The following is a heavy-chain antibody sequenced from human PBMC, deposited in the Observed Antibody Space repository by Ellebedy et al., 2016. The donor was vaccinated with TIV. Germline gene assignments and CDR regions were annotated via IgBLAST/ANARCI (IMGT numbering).Heavy chain of an antibody. CDR3: ARDRGYYDSGGHFRGGFDL. V-gene: IGHV3-48*03. D-gene: IGHD3-22*01. Sequence: PGGSLRLSCVVSGHTFSSYDMDWVRQAPGKGLEWISFISSSGNTAYYSDSLKGRFTISRDNAKNSMYLQMHSLRAEDTAVYYCARDRGYYDSGGHFRGGFDLWGQGTLVTVAS. J-gene: IGHJ4*02. CDR1: GHTFSSYD. CDR2: ISSSGNTA.